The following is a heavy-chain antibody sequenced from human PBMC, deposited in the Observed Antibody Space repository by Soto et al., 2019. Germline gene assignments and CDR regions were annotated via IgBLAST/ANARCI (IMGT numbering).Heavy chain of an antibody. CDR2: IYLAVSI. CDR1: VASISSYY. Sequence: SETPSVTCSVSVASISSYYYTWIRQTPENGLEWIGYIYLAVSINYNPSIKSRVIISVDTSKNRFSVRLSSVTAADTAVYYCARAYYDTKVYSLDPWGLGTLVTVSS. V-gene: IGHV4-59*01. J-gene: IGHJ5*02. D-gene: IGHD3-16*01. CDR3: ARAYYDTKVYSLDP.